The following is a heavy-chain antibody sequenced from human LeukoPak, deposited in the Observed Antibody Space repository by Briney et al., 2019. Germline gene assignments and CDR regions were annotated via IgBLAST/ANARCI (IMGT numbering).Heavy chain of an antibody. D-gene: IGHD3-16*02. CDR2: IIPIFGTA. CDR3: ARDDLGDYVWGSYRYKSNWFDP. CDR1: GGTFSSYA. Sequence: ASVEVSCKASGGTFSSYAISWVRQAPGQGLEWMGGIIPIFGTANYAQKFQGRVTITADESTSTAYMELSSLRSEDTAVYYCARDDLGDYVWGSYRYKSNWFDPWGQGTLVTVSS. J-gene: IGHJ5*02. V-gene: IGHV1-69*01.